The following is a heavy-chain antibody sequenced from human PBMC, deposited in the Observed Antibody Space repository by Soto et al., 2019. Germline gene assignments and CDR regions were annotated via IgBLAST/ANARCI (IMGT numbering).Heavy chain of an antibody. D-gene: IGHD3-10*01. CDR1: GFTFSSYS. V-gene: IGHV3-48*01. CDR3: ARATMVRGAEFDY. J-gene: IGHJ4*02. Sequence: EVQLVESGGGLVQSGGSLRLSCAASGFTFSSYSMNWVRQAPGKGLEWVSYISSSSSTIYYADSVKGRFTISRDNAKNSLYLQMNSLRAEDTAVYYCARATMVRGAEFDYWGQGTLVTVSS. CDR2: ISSSSSTI.